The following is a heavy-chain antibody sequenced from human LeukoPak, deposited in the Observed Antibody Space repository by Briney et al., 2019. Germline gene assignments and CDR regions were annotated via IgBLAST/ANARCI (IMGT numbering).Heavy chain of an antibody. CDR3: ARRNRGRRSSSWYVDY. CDR1: GYKFINYG. Sequence: ASVKVSCKASGYKFINYGITWVRQAPGQGLEWLGWIGPYNGKTNYAQKFQGRLTMTTDTSSSTAYIEMRSLRSDDTAVYYCARRNRGRRSSSWYVDYWGQGTLVTVSS. CDR2: IGPYNGKT. D-gene: IGHD6-13*01. V-gene: IGHV1-18*01. J-gene: IGHJ4*02.